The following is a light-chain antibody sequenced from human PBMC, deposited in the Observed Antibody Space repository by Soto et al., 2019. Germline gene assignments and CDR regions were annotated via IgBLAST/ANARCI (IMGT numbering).Light chain of an antibody. J-gene: IGKJ1*01. V-gene: IGKV3-15*01. CDR3: QQYNNWPPRWT. CDR1: QSVTRN. CDR2: GAS. Sequence: EIVMTQSPATLSVSPGERATLSCRASQSVTRNLAWYQQKPGQAPRLLIYGASTRATGIAARFSGSGSGTEFTLTISSLQSEDLAVYYCQQYNNWPPRWTFGQGTKVDIK.